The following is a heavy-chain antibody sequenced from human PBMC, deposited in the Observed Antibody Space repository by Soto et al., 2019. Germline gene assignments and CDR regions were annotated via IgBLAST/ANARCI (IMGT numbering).Heavy chain of an antibody. CDR3: AREHSSSSRFDY. J-gene: IGHJ4*02. V-gene: IGHV1-8*01. CDR2: MNPNSVNT. D-gene: IGHD6-13*01. Sequence: QVQLVQSGAEVKKPGASVKVSCKASGYTFTSYDINWVRQATGQGLGWMGWMNPNSVNTGDAHKFQGRGTMTSTTXIXTXXXXXXSLTSEDPXVYXCAREHSSSSRFDYWGQGTLVTVSS. CDR1: GYTFTSYD.